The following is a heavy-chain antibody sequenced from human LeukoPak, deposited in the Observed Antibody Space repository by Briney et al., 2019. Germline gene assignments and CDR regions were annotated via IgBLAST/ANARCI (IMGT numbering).Heavy chain of an antibody. V-gene: IGHV3-66*01. D-gene: IGHD5-18*01. Sequence: PGGSLRLSCAASGFTVSSNYMSWVRQAPGKGLEWVSVIYSGGTTYYADSVKGRFTISRDNSKNTLYLQMNSLRAEDTAVYYCAKDQDSYGLDFWGQGTLVTVSS. CDR1: GFTVSSNY. CDR3: AKDQDSYGLDF. J-gene: IGHJ4*02. CDR2: IYSGGTT.